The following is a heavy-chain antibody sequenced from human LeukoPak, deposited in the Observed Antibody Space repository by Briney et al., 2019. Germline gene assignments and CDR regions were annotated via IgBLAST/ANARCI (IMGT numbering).Heavy chain of an antibody. Sequence: GGSLRLSCAVSGFTFSIYGMNWVRQTPGKGLEWVSGISGSGDRTYYADSVKGRFTISRDNSKSTLSLQMNSLRAEGTAIYYCATYRQVLLPFESWGQGTLVTVSS. V-gene: IGHV3-23*01. CDR1: GFTFSIYG. J-gene: IGHJ4*02. CDR2: ISGSGDRT. D-gene: IGHD2-8*02. CDR3: ATYRQVLLPFES.